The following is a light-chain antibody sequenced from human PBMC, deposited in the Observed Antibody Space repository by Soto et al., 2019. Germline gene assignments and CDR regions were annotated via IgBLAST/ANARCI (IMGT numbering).Light chain of an antibody. Sequence: DIQMTQSPSTLSASVGDRVTITCRASQSISSWLAWYQQQPGKAPKLLIYDASSLESGVPSRFSGSGSGTEFTLTISSLQPDDFATYYCQQYTSYWTFGQGTKVEIK. CDR2: DAS. CDR3: QQYTSYWT. CDR1: QSISSW. V-gene: IGKV1-5*01. J-gene: IGKJ1*01.